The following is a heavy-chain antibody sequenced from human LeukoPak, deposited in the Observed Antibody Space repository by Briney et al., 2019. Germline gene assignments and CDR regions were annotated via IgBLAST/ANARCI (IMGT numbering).Heavy chain of an antibody. CDR2: IYYSGSS. Sequence: SETLSLTCTVSGGSFSSGDYYWNWIRQPPGKGLEWIGYIYYSGSSYYSPPLKSRVTISIDTSKNQFSLKLSSVTAADTAVYYCARGGSAPWGWGQGTLVTVSS. CDR1: GGSFSSGDYY. CDR3: ARGGSAPWG. J-gene: IGHJ4*02. V-gene: IGHV4-30-4*01. D-gene: IGHD7-27*01.